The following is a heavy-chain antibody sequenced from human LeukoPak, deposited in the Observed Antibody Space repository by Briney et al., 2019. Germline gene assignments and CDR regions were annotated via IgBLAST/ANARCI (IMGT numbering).Heavy chain of an antibody. V-gene: IGHV1-2*02. CDR1: GYTFTGYY. Sequence: ASVKVSCKASGYTFTGYYMHWVRQAPGQGLEWMGWINPNSGGTNYAQKFQGRVTMTRDTSISTAYMELSRLRSDGTAVYYCARDTAAAGPYYYGMDVWGQGTTVTVSS. J-gene: IGHJ6*02. CDR2: INPNSGGT. D-gene: IGHD6-13*01. CDR3: ARDTAAAGPYYYGMDV.